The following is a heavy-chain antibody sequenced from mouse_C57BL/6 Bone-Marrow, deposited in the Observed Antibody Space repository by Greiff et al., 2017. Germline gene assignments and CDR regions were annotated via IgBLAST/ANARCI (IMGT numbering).Heavy chain of an antibody. D-gene: IGHD1-1*01. V-gene: IGHV1-15*01. CDR1: GYTFTDYE. CDR2: IDPETGGT. Sequence: VQLQQSGAELVRPGASVTLSCKASGYTFTDYEMHWVKQTPVHGLEWIGAIDPETGGTAYNQKFKGKAILTADKSSSTAYMELRSLTSEDSAVYYGTRYRENYGSSYGYWGQGTTLTVSS. J-gene: IGHJ2*01. CDR3: TRYRENYGSSYGY.